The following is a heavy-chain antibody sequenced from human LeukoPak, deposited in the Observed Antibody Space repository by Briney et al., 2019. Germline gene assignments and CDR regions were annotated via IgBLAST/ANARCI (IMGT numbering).Heavy chain of an antibody. J-gene: IGHJ4*02. CDR3: ARRSTYYYDNSGYYYDY. V-gene: IGHV4-59*08. Sequence: SETLSLTCTVSGGSISSYYWSWIRQPPGKGLEWIGYTYYSGSTNYNPSLKSRVTISVDTSKNQFSLKLSSVTAADTAVYYCARRSTYYYDNSGYYYDYWGQGTLVTVSS. CDR2: TYYSGST. D-gene: IGHD3-22*01. CDR1: GGSISSYY.